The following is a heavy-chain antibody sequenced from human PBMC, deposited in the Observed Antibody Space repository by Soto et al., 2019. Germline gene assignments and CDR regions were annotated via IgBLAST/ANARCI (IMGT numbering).Heavy chain of an antibody. J-gene: IGHJ4*02. CDR2: IYYSGST. Sequence: QLQLQESGPGLVKPSETLSLTCTVSGGSISSSSYYWGWIRQPPGKGLEWIGSIYYSGSTYYNPSLKSRVTISVDTSKNQFSLKLSSVTAADTAVYYCARPGFWSGYQAYYFDYWGQGTLVTVSS. V-gene: IGHV4-39*01. CDR1: GGSISSSSYY. CDR3: ARPGFWSGYQAYYFDY. D-gene: IGHD3-3*01.